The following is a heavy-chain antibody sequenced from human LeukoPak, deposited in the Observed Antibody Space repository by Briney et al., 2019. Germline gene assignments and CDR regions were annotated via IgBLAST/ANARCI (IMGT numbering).Heavy chain of an antibody. V-gene: IGHV4-39*01. J-gene: IGHJ2*01. CDR2: IYYSGST. Sequence: SETLSLTCTVSGGSISSSSYYWGWIRQPPGKGLEWIGSIYYSGSTYYNPSLKSRVTISVDTSKNQFSLNLHSVTAADTAVYFCARGMIDLWPGFDLWGRGTLVSVSS. D-gene: IGHD3-22*01. CDR1: GGSISSSSYY. CDR3: ARGMIDLWPGFDL.